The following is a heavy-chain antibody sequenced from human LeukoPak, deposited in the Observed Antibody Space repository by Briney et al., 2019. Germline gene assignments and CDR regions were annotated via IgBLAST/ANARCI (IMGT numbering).Heavy chain of an antibody. CDR3: ARNIAARFPPDY. Sequence: KSSETLSLTCTVSGGFVSRESWTWIRQFPDKRLEWIGYISHSGATDYKPSLESRVTISVDTSKNQFSLKLSSVTAADTAVYYCARNIAARFPPDYWGQGTLVTVSS. J-gene: IGHJ4*02. D-gene: IGHD6-6*01. V-gene: IGHV4-59*02. CDR1: GGFVSRES. CDR2: ISHSGAT.